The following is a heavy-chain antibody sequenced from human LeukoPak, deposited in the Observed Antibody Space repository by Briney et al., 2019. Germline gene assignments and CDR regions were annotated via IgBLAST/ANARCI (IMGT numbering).Heavy chain of an antibody. Sequence: PSETLSLTCTVSGGSISSGGFSWSWIRQHPGKGLEWIGYIYYSGSTYYNPSLKSRVTISVDTSKNQFSLKLSSVTAADTAVYYCASSYYGSGSLGAMDVWGQGTTVTASS. V-gene: IGHV4-31*03. CDR3: ASSYYGSGSLGAMDV. D-gene: IGHD3-10*01. CDR2: IYYSGST. J-gene: IGHJ6*02. CDR1: GGSISSGGFS.